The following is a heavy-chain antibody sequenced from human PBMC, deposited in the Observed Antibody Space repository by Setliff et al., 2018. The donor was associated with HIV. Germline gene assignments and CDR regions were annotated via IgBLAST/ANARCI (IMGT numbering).Heavy chain of an antibody. CDR2: ISAYNGNT. CDR3: AREVRVAVAGLGY. J-gene: IGHJ4*02. D-gene: IGHD6-19*01. V-gene: IGHV1-18*01. CDR1: GYTFTSYG. Sequence: ASVKVSCKASGYTFTSYGISWVRQAPGQGLEWMGWISAYNGNTNYAQKLQGRVTMTTDTSTSTDYMELRSLRSDDTAVYYCAREVRVAVAGLGYWGQGTLVTVS.